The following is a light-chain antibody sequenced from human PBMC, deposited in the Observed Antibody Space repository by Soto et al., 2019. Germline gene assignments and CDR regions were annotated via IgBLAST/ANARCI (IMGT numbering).Light chain of an antibody. CDR1: SSDVGGYNY. CDR3: SSYTSSSTRV. J-gene: IGLJ1*01. CDR2: DVD. V-gene: IGLV2-14*03. Sequence: QSALTQPASVSGSPGQSITISCTGTSSDVGGYNYVSWYQQYPGKATKVVIYDVDNRPSGVSHRFSGSKSGNTASLTISGLQAEDEADYYCSSYTSSSTRVFGTGTKLTVL.